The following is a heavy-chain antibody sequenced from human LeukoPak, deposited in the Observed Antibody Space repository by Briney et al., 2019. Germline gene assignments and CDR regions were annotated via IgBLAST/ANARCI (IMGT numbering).Heavy chain of an antibody. V-gene: IGHV1-2*06. CDR1: GYTFTGYY. J-gene: IGHJ4*02. CDR2: INPNSGGT. D-gene: IGHD3-22*01. CDR3: GRDQYYYDSSGYYYLYYFDY. Sequence: ASVKVSCKASGYTFTGYYMHWVRQAPGQGLEWMGRINPNSGGTNYAQKFQGRVTMTRDTSISTAYMELSRLRSDDTAVYYCGRDQYYYDSSGYYYLYYFDYWGQGTLVTVSS.